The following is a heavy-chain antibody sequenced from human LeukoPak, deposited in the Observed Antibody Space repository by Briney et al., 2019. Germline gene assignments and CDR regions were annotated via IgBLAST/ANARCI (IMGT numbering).Heavy chain of an antibody. CDR3: ARVHGFSRDGYNYWYLAL. Sequence: GGSLRLSCSASGFTFSSYWMSWVRQAPGKGLEWVANIKQDGSEKYYVGSVTGRFTISRDNAEKSMYLQMNSLRAEDTAVYYCARVHGFSRDGYNYWYLALWGRGTLVTVSS. CDR1: GFTFSSYW. J-gene: IGHJ2*01. CDR2: IKQDGSEK. V-gene: IGHV3-7*01. D-gene: IGHD5-24*01.